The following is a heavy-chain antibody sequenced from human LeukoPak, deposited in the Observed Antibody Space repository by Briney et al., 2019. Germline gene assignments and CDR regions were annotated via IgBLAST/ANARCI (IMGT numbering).Heavy chain of an antibody. J-gene: IGHJ4*02. V-gene: IGHV1-46*01. CDR3: ARSPYTYGSLFYLDY. CDR2: INPSGSST. CDR1: GYTFTYYY. D-gene: IGHD5-18*01. Sequence: ASVKVSCKASGYTFTYYYIHWVRQAPGQGLEWMGIINPSGSSTTYAQNFQGRVALTRDTSTSTVYMELSSLRSEDTALFYCARSPYTYGSLFYLDYWGQGTLVTVSS.